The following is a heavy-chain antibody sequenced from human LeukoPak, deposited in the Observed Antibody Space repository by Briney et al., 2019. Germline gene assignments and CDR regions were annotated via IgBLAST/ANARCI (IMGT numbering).Heavy chain of an antibody. V-gene: IGHV3-48*01. CDR1: GFIFSVYS. CDR2: FRSISTTI. J-gene: IGHJ4*02. Sequence: PGGPLRLSCDASGFIFSVYSMSWAPQAPGKGLEGLSYFRSISTTIYYADSVKGRFTISRDNAENSVYLQMNSLRVEDTAVYFCARDSRSHCGTDACYGPYFDYWGQGILVAVSS. D-gene: IGHD2-2*01. CDR3: ARDSRSHCGTDACYGPYFDY.